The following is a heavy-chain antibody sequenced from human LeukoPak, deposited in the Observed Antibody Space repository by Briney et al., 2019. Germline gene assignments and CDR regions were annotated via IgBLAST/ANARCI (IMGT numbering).Heavy chain of an antibody. D-gene: IGHD2-15*01. CDR3: ARFGYVAAVDV. V-gene: IGHV3-7*01. J-gene: IGHJ4*02. CDR2: INTGGSKT. CDR1: GFSFSDYW. Sequence: PGGSLRLSCAASGFSFSDYWMRWVRQAPGRGLEWVANINTGGSKTYYVDPVKGRFTISRDNAKNLVYLQMNSLRAEDTAVYHCARFGYVAAVDVWGQGTPVTVSS.